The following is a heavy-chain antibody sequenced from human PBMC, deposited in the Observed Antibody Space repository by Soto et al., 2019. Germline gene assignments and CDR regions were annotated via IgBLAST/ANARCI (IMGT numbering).Heavy chain of an antibody. Sequence: SETLSLTCTVSGGSISSSSYYWGWIRQPPGKGLEWIGSIYYSGSTYYNPSLKSRVTISVDTSKNQFSLKLSSVTAADTAVYFCARHKEYMIADNWFDPWGQGTLVTVSS. J-gene: IGHJ5*02. CDR1: GGSISSSSYY. D-gene: IGHD3-22*01. CDR2: IYYSGST. CDR3: ARHKEYMIADNWFDP. V-gene: IGHV4-39*01.